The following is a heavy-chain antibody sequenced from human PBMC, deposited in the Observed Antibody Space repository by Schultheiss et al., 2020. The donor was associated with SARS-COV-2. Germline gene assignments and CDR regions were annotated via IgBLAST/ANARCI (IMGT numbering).Heavy chain of an antibody. CDR2: ISSNGGST. CDR3: VKAWGSSSPFDY. D-gene: IGHD6-6*01. CDR1: GFTFSSYA. Sequence: AGSLRLSCAASGFTFSSYAMHWVRQAPGKGLEYVSAISSNGGSTYYADSVKGRFTISRDNSKNTLYLQMSSLRAEDTAVYYCVKAWGSSSPFDYWGQGTLVTVSS. J-gene: IGHJ4*02. V-gene: IGHV3-64D*06.